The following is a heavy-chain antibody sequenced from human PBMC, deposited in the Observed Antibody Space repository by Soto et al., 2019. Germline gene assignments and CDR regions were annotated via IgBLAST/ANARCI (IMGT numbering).Heavy chain of an antibody. Sequence: SETLSLTCTVSGGSVSSGGYYWNWIRQPPGKGLEWIGYIYYSGDIYYSPSLKSRVTISLDTSKNQFSLKLNSVTAADTAVYYCSSSNIAAAGFYYYGMDVWGRGTTVT. CDR3: SSSNIAAAGFYYYGMDV. CDR1: GGSVSSGGYY. V-gene: IGHV4-31*02. D-gene: IGHD6-13*01. CDR2: IYYSGDI. J-gene: IGHJ6*01.